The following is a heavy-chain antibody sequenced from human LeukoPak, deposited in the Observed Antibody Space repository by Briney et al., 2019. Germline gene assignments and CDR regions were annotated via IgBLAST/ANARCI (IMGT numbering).Heavy chain of an antibody. CDR1: GFTVSSNY. D-gene: IGHD3-22*01. V-gene: IGHV3-66*02. J-gene: IGHJ4*02. CDR3: ARAAAGYDSSGYFPFDY. CDR2: IYSGGST. Sequence: GGSLRLSCAASGFTVSSNYMSWVRQAPGKGLEWVSVIYSGGSTYYADSVKGRFTISRDNSKNTLYLQMNCLRAEDTAVYYCARAAAGYDSSGYFPFDYWGQGTLVTVSS.